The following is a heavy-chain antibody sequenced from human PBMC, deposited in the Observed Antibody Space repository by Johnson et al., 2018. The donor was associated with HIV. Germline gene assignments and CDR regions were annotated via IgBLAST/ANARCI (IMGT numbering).Heavy chain of an antibody. Sequence: VQLVESGGGLVQPGGSLRLSCAASGFIVRITYMSWVRQAPGKGPAWFPVIYSGGSTYYADSVKGRFTDSSDNSKNTVYLQINSLRVEDTAVYFCASEASFAPRPETAFDVWGQGTKVTVSS. CDR1: GFIVRITY. J-gene: IGHJ3*01. CDR3: ASEASFAPRPETAFDV. V-gene: IGHV3-66*02. D-gene: IGHD2/OR15-2a*01. CDR2: IYSGGST.